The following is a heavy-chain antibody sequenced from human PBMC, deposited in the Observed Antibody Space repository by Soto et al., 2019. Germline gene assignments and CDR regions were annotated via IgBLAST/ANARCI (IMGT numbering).Heavy chain of an antibody. V-gene: IGHV1-46*03. Sequence: ASVKVSCKASGYTFTSYYMHWVRQAPGQGLEWMGIINPSGGSTSCAQKFQGRITMTRDTSTSTVYMELSSLRTEDTAVYYCATSFPYVWGSYRYDYWGQGTLVTVSS. CDR3: ATSFPYVWGSYRYDY. CDR1: GYTFTSYY. J-gene: IGHJ4*02. D-gene: IGHD3-16*02. CDR2: INPSGGST.